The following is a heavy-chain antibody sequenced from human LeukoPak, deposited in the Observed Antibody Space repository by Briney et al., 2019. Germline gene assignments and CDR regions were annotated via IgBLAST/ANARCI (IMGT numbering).Heavy chain of an antibody. D-gene: IGHD1-14*01. CDR3: AKDLEPDNGPPWLIDF. CDR2: ISGSGGST. Sequence: GGSLRLSCAASGFTFSSYAMSWVRQAPGKGLEWVSAISGSGGSTYYADSVKGRFTISRDNSKNTLYLQMNSLRAEDTAVYYCAKDLEPDNGPPWLIDFWGQGTLVTVSS. J-gene: IGHJ4*02. CDR1: GFTFSSYA. V-gene: IGHV3-23*01.